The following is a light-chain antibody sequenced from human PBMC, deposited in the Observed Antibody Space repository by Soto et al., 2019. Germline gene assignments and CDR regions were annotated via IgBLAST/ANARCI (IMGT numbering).Light chain of an antibody. CDR3: QQGYSSPPT. CDR2: AAS. Sequence: DIQMTQSPSSLSASVGDRVTITCRASQSISSYLNWYQQKPGKAPKLLIYAASSLQSGVPSRFSGSGSGTDFTLTISSLQPEDFATYYCQQGYSSPPTFXQGTKVDIK. J-gene: IGKJ1*01. V-gene: IGKV1-39*01. CDR1: QSISSY.